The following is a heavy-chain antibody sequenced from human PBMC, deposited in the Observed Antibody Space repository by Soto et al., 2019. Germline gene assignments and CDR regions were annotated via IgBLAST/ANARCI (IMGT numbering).Heavy chain of an antibody. D-gene: IGHD2-15*01. V-gene: IGHV3-23*01. CDR3: AKETLGYCSSGSCRIDY. J-gene: IGHJ4*02. CDR1: GFTFSSYP. CDR2: MSGGGDNT. Sequence: EVQLLESGGGLVQPGGSLRLSCAASGFTFSSYPMSWVRQAPGKGLEWVSTMSGGGDNTYYADSVRGRFTISRDNSKNTLYLQMNSLRAEDTAVYYCAKETLGYCSSGSCRIDYWGQGTPVTVSS.